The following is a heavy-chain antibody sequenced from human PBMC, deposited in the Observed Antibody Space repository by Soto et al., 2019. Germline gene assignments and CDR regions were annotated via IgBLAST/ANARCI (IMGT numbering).Heavy chain of an antibody. CDR2: IYHGGTT. CDR1: GDSISSGSY. CDR3: ARVHVMVVAGSTFDY. D-gene: IGHD6-19*01. V-gene: IGHV4-38-2*02. J-gene: IGHJ4*03. Sequence: SETLSLTCTVSGDSISSGSYWGWIRQPPGGGPEWIASIYHGGTTFYNPSLKSRISISVDTSKNQFSLRLTSVTAADTATYYCARVHVMVVAGSTFDYWGRGTLVTVSS.